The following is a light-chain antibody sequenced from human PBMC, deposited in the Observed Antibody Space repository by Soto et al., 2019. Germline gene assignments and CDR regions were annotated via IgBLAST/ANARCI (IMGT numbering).Light chain of an antibody. CDR2: AAS. CDR3: QKYNSAPYT. Sequence: DIQMTQSPSSLSASVGDRVTITCRASQGISNYLAWYQQKPGKVPKLLIYAASTLQSGVPSRFSGSGSGPDFTLTISSLQAEDVATYHCQKYNSAPYTFGQGTKLEIK. J-gene: IGKJ2*01. CDR1: QGISNY. V-gene: IGKV1-27*01.